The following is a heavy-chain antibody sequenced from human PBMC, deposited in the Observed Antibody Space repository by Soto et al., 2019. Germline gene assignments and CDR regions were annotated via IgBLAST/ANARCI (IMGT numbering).Heavy chain of an antibody. CDR2: IVPIFGSR. V-gene: IGHV1-69*13. D-gene: IGHD5-12*01. Sequence: SVKVSCKASGDSFSSYAMSWVRQAPGQGLGWMGGIVPIFGSRNYAQKLQGRVTITADESTSTVYMGLTSLTYDDTAIYYCARDGDSGTYEYWGQGTLVTVSS. J-gene: IGHJ4*02. CDR3: ARDGDSGTYEY. CDR1: GDSFSSYA.